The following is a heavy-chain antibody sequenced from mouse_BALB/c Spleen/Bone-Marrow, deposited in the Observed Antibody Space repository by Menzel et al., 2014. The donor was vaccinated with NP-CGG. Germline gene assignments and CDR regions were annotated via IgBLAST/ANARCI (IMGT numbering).Heavy chain of an antibody. V-gene: IGHV1S81*02. D-gene: IGHD1-1*01. CDR1: GYTFTSYL. CDR3: ARRATTVVATDY. J-gene: IGHJ2*01. Sequence: QVQLQQSGAELVKPGASVKLSCKASGYTFTSYLMYWVKQRPGQGLEWIGEINPSNGRTNYNEKFKSKATLTVDKSSSTAYMQLSSLTSEDSAVYYCARRATTVVATDYWGQGTTLTVSS. CDR2: INPSNGRT.